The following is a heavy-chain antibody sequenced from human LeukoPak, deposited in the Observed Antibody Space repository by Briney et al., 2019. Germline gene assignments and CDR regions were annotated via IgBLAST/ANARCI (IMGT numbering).Heavy chain of an antibody. CDR2: IYHSGST. Sequence: SETLSLTCTVSGYSISSGYYWGWIRQPPGKGLEWIGSIYHSGSTYYNPSLKSRVTISVDTSKNQFSLKLSSVTAADTAVYYCASLSGSYPPSSPSFDYWGQGTLVTVSS. D-gene: IGHD3-10*01. V-gene: IGHV4-38-2*02. J-gene: IGHJ4*02. CDR1: GYSISSGYY. CDR3: ASLSGSYPPSSPSFDY.